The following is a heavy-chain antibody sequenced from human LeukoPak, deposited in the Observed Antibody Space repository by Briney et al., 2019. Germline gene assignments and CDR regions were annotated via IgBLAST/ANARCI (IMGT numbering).Heavy chain of an antibody. CDR1: GFTFDDYA. CDR2: ISWNSGSI. D-gene: IGHD3-10*01. V-gene: IGHV3-9*01. J-gene: IGHJ4*02. CDR3: AKDMGNAGNYCGSGKDY. Sequence: GGSLRLSCAASGFTFDDYAMHWVRQAPGKGLEWVSGISWNSGSIGYADSVKGRFTISRDNAKNSLYLQMNSLRAEDTALYYCAKDMGNAGNYCGSGKDYWGQGTLVTVSS.